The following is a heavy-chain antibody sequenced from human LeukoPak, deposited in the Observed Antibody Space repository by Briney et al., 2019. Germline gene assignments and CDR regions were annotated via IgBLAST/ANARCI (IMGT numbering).Heavy chain of an antibody. Sequence: SETLSLTCAVHGGAFNGYYWSGIRQPPGEGLEWIGEINDIRSTKYNPSLKSRVIISVDPSQNQFYLKLSYVPAADRAVYYCARGPPVVYDVLTGYYRFDYWGQGTLVTVSS. D-gene: IGHD3-9*01. J-gene: IGHJ4*02. CDR1: GGAFNGYY. CDR2: INDIRST. CDR3: ARGPPVVYDVLTGYYRFDY. V-gene: IGHV4-34*01.